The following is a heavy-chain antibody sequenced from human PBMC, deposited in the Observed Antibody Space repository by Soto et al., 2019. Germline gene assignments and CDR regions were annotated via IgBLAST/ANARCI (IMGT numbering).Heavy chain of an antibody. CDR3: ARVNPHTGTTERYYYYFYGMDV. V-gene: IGHV4-34*01. CDR2: INHSGST. D-gene: IGHD1-1*01. J-gene: IGHJ6*02. Sequence: SETLSLTCAVYGGSFSGYYWSWIRQPPGKGLEWIGEINHSGSTNYNPSLKSRVTISVDTSKNQFSLKLSSVTAADTAVYYCARVNPHTGTTERYYYYFYGMDVWGQGTTVTV. CDR1: GGSFSGYY.